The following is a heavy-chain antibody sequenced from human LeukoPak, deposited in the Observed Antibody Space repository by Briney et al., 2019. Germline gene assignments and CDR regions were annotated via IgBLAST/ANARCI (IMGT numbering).Heavy chain of an antibody. D-gene: IGHD4-17*01. CDR3: ARSAVTAV. CDR2: ITGSGSTI. V-gene: IGHV3-48*03. J-gene: IGHJ4*02. CDR1: GFTFSSYE. Sequence: QPGGSLRLSCAASGFTFSSYEMNWVRQAPGKGLEWLSHITGSGSTIYYADSVKGRFTISRDNAKNSLYLQMNSLRAEDTAVYYCARSAVTAVWGQGTLVTVSS.